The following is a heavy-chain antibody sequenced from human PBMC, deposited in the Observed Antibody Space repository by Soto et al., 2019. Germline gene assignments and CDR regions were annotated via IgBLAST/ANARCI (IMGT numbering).Heavy chain of an antibody. CDR1: GDSISSSNYF. Sequence: SETLSLTCTVSGDSISSSNYFWGWIRQPPGKGLEWIGTIFYSGSTYYNPSLKSRVTISVDTSKNQFSLKLSSVTAADTAVYYCARHRIAAAVAYNWFDPWGQGTLVT. CDR2: IFYSGST. D-gene: IGHD6-13*01. J-gene: IGHJ5*02. CDR3: ARHRIAAAVAYNWFDP. V-gene: IGHV4-39*01.